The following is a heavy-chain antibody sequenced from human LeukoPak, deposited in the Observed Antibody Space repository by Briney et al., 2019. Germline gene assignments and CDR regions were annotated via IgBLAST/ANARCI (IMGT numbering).Heavy chain of an antibody. CDR1: GFTFSTYA. Sequence: AGGSLRLSCAASGFTFSTYAMTWVRQAPGKGLEWVSAVSGSGDNTYYTDSVKGRFTISRDNSKNTLYLQMNSLRAEDTAVYYCTHYYDGSGYYGAFDSWGQGTMVTVSS. CDR2: VSGSGDNT. CDR3: THYYDGSGYYGAFDS. J-gene: IGHJ3*02. V-gene: IGHV3-23*01. D-gene: IGHD3-22*01.